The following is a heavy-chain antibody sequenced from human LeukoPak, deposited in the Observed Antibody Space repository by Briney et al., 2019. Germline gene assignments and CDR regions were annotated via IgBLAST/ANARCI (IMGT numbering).Heavy chain of an antibody. D-gene: IGHD4-17*01. CDR1: GFTFSDYY. J-gene: IGHJ4*02. CDR3: ASLPDTVTTIFFDY. CDR2: ISSSGSTI. Sequence: KPGGSLRLSCAASGFTFSDYYMSWIRQAPGKGLEWVSYISSSGSTIYYADSVKGRFTISRDNAKNSLYLQMNSPRAEDTAVYYCASLPDTVTTIFFDYWGQRTLVTVSS. V-gene: IGHV3-11*04.